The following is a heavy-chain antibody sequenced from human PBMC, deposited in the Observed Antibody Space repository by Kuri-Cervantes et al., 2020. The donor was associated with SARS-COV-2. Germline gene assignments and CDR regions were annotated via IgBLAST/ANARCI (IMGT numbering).Heavy chain of an antibody. CDR2: IYYSGST. V-gene: IGHV4-39*07. CDR1: GGSISSSSYY. CDR3: ATYGEAFDI. Sequence: GSLRLSCTVSGGSISSSSYYWGWIRQPPGKGLEWIGSIYYSGSTYYNPSLKSRVTISVDTSKNQFSLKLSSVTAADTAVYYCATYGEAFDIWGQGTMVTVSS. J-gene: IGHJ3*02. D-gene: IGHD4-17*01.